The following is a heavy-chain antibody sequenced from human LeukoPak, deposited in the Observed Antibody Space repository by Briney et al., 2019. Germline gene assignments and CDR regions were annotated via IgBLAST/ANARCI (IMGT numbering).Heavy chain of an antibody. D-gene: IGHD3-22*01. CDR3: ARGMYYYDTSGSSDWYFDL. Sequence: GASVKVSCKASGYTFTSYGISWVRQAPGQGLEWMGWISAYNGNTNYAQKLQGRVTMTTDTSTSTAYMELRSLRSDDTAVYYCARGMYYYDTSGSSDWYFDLWGRGTLVTVSS. CDR2: ISAYNGNT. V-gene: IGHV1-18*01. CDR1: GYTFTSYG. J-gene: IGHJ2*01.